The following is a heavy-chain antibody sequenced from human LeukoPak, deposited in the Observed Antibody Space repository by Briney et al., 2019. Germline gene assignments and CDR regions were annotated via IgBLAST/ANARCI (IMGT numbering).Heavy chain of an antibody. V-gene: IGHV1-2*02. CDR1: GGTFSSYA. CDR3: ARGLVGAFDI. Sequence: GASVKVSCKASGGTFSSYAISWVRQAPGQGLEWMGWINPNSGGTNYAQKFQGRVTMTRDTSISTAYMELSRLRSDDTAVYYCARGLVGAFDIWGQGTMVTVSS. CDR2: INPNSGGT. D-gene: IGHD6-19*01. J-gene: IGHJ3*02.